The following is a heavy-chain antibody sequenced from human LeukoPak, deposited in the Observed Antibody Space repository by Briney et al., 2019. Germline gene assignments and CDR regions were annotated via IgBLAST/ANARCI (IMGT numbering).Heavy chain of an antibody. CDR1: GFTFSNAW. CDR3: TTDLSSILDAFDI. CDR2: IKSKTDGGTT. J-gene: IGHJ3*02. D-gene: IGHD5/OR15-5a*01. V-gene: IGHV3-15*01. Sequence: KAGGSLRLSCAASGFTFSNAWMSWVRQAPGKGLEWVGRIKSKTDGGTTDYAAPVKGRFTISRDDSKNTLYLQMNSLKTEDTAVYYCTTDLSSILDAFDIWGQGTMVTVSS.